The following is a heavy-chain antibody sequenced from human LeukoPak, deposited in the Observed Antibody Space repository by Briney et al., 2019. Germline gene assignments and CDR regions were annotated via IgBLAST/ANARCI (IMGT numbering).Heavy chain of an antibody. CDR3: ARVLPSANYYDKGPTVY. V-gene: IGHV4-34*01. J-gene: IGHJ4*02. CDR1: GGSFSGYY. D-gene: IGHD3-22*01. Sequence: PSETLSLTCAVYGGSFSGYYWSWIRQPPGKGLEWIGEINHSGSTNYNPSLKSRVTISVDTSKNQFSLKLSSVTAADTAVYYCARVLPSANYYDKGPTVYWGQGTLVTVSS. CDR2: INHSGST.